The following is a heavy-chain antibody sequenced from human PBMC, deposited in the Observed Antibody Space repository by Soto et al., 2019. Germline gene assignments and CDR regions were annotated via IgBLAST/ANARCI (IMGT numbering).Heavy chain of an antibody. J-gene: IGHJ4*02. CDR1: GFTVSSNY. CDR2: IYSGGST. Sequence: GGSLRLSCAASGFTVSSNYMSWVRQAPGKGLEWVSVIYSGGSTYYADSVKGRFTISRDNSKNTLYLQMNSLRAEDTAEYYCASTYYYGSGSQNFDYWGQGTLVTVSS. CDR3: ASTYYYGSGSQNFDY. V-gene: IGHV3-66*01. D-gene: IGHD3-10*01.